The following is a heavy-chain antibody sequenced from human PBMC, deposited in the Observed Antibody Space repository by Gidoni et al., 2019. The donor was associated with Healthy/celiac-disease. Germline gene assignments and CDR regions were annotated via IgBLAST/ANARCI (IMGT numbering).Heavy chain of an antibody. CDR2: IKSKTDGGTT. CDR3: TGDYVWGSYRYTVGDY. V-gene: IGHV3-15*01. D-gene: IGHD3-16*02. J-gene: IGHJ4*02. Sequence: EVQLVESGGGLVKPGGSLRLSCAASGFTFSNAWMSWVRQAPGKGLEWVGRIKSKTDGGTTDYAAPVKGRFTISRDDSKNTLYLQMNSLKTEDTAVYYCTGDYVWGSYRYTVGDYWGQGTLVTVSS. CDR1: GFTFSNAW.